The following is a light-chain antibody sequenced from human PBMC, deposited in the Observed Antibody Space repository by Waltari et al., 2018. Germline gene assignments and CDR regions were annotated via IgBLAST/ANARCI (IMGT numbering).Light chain of an antibody. V-gene: IGLV1-47*01. CDR1: SSNIGSNY. Sequence: QSVLTQPPSASGTPGQRVTISCSGSSSNIGSNYVYWYQQLPGTAPKLLIYRNQQLPSGVPARFSGSKSGTAASLALSGLRSEDEADYYFAAWDYRLTYVFGTGTKVTGL. CDR2: RNQ. J-gene: IGLJ1*01. CDR3: AAWDYRLTYV.